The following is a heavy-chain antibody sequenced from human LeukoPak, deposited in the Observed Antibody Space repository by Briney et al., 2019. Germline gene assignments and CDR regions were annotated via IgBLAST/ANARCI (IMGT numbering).Heavy chain of an antibody. CDR2: IYRSGST. Sequence: SETLSLTCAVSGGSISSGGYSWSWIRQPPGKGLEWIGTIYRSGSTYSNPSLRGRVTISVDTSKNQFSLKLSSVTAADTAVYYCARTGAGYYYYYMDVWGKGTTVTVSS. CDR3: ARTGAGYYYYYMDV. J-gene: IGHJ6*03. D-gene: IGHD1-26*01. CDR1: GGSISSGGYS. V-gene: IGHV4-30-2*03.